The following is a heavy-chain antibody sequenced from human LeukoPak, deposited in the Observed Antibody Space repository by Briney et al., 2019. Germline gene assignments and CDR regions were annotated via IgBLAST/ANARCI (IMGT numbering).Heavy chain of an antibody. CDR3: ARENYRAFDY. CDR1: GYTFTNYG. Sequence: ASVKVSCKASGYTFTNYGISWVRQAPGQGLEWVGWVSGSNDNRNNAQKFQGRVTLTTDTSTSTAYMVLRSLRSDDTAVYYCARENYRAFDYWGQGTLVTVSS. J-gene: IGHJ4*02. CDR2: VSGSNDNR. D-gene: IGHD3-16*02. V-gene: IGHV1-18*01.